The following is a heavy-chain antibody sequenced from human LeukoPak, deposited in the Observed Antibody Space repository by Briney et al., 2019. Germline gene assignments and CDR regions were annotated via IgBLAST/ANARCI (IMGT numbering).Heavy chain of an antibody. CDR2: IWYDGSNK. CDR3: TRVNRGSWYDY. D-gene: IGHD6-13*01. Sequence: PGGSLRLSCATSGFPFNNYGMHWVRQARGKGLEWVAVIWYDGSNKYYADSVKGRFTVSRDNSKNTLYLQMSSLRGEDTAVYYCTRVNRGSWYDYWGQGTLVTVSS. J-gene: IGHJ4*02. V-gene: IGHV3-33*01. CDR1: GFPFNNYG.